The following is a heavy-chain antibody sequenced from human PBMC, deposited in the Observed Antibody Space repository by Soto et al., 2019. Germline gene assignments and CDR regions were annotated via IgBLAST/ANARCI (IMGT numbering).Heavy chain of an antibody. J-gene: IGHJ5*02. D-gene: IGHD5-18*01. CDR3: ARPGRTYSYWFDP. V-gene: IGHV4-39*01. CDR2: IYYSGST. CDR1: GGSISSSSYY. Sequence: QLQLQESGPGLVKPSETLSLTRTVSGGSISSSSYYWGWIRQPPGKGLEWIGSIYYSGSTYYNPSLKSRVTISVDTSKNQFSLKLSSVTAADTAVYYCARPGRTYSYWFDPWGQGTLVTVSS.